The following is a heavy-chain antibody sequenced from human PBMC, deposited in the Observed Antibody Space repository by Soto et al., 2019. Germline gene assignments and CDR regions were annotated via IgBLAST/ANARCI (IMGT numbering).Heavy chain of an antibody. CDR1: GGSISSYY. J-gene: IGHJ6*02. D-gene: IGHD6-19*01. CDR3: AREAEQWLTKGPYYYYGMDV. Sequence: SETLSRTCTVSGGSISSYYWSWIRQPPGKGLEWIGYSYYSGCSNYNPSLKSRVTISVDTSKNQFSLKLSSVTAADTAVYYCAREAEQWLTKGPYYYYGMDVWGQGTTVTVSS. CDR2: SYYSGCS. V-gene: IGHV4-59*01.